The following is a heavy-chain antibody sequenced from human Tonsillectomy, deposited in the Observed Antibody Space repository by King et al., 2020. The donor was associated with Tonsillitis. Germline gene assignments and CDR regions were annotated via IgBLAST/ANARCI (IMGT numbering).Heavy chain of an antibody. CDR3: STHVRGEGVIDY. V-gene: IGHV4-31*11. J-gene: IGHJ4*02. Sequence: QLQESGPGLVKPSETLSLTCVVSGGSISSGGYFWTWIRQHPGKGLEWIGHIYNSGATYYNPSLKSRLIISFVTSNKQFSLKLTFVTAAATAVYSCSTHVRGEGVIDYWGQGMLVTVSS. D-gene: IGHD3-16*02. CDR1: GGSISSGGYF. CDR2: IYNSGAT.